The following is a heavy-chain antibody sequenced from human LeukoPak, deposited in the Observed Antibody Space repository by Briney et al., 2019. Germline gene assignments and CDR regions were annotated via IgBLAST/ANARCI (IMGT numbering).Heavy chain of an antibody. J-gene: IGHJ4*02. CDR1: GFTFSSYA. D-gene: IGHD2-21*01. Sequence: GGSLRLSCAASGFTFSSYAMSWVRQAPGKGLEWVSTISVSGGSTYYADSVEGRLTISRDNSKNTLFLQMNSLRAEDTAVYYCARGAASRQELCDYWGQGILVTVSS. V-gene: IGHV3-23*01. CDR3: ARGAASRQELCDY. CDR2: ISVSGGST.